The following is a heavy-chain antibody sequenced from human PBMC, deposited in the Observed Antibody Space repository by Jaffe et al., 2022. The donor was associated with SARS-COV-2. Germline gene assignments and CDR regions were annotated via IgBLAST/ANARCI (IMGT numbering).Heavy chain of an antibody. CDR1: GFSLSTNEVG. Sequence: QITLKESGPTLVKPTQTLTLTCTFSGFSLSTNEVGVGWIRQPPGKALEWLALIYWDDDKRYSPSLKSRLTVTKDTSKNQVVLTMANVDPVDTATYYCAHRSSWNYATGETFDIWGQGTMVTVSS. D-gene: IGHD1-7*01. CDR3: AHRSSWNYATGETFDI. V-gene: IGHV2-5*02. CDR2: IYWDDDK. J-gene: IGHJ3*02.